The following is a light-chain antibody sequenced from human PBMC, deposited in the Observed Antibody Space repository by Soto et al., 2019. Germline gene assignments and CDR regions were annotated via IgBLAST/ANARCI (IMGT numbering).Light chain of an antibody. V-gene: IGKV1D-12*01. CDR3: QQTNIFPYT. Sequence: DIQMTQSPSSVSGSVGDRFTLTCRASQGISSWLAWYQQKPGKAPKLLIYAASTLQGAVPSRFSGRGSGTDFSLTISSLQPEDFATYYCQQTNIFPYTFGQGTKVDIK. CDR1: QGISSW. CDR2: AAS. J-gene: IGKJ2*01.